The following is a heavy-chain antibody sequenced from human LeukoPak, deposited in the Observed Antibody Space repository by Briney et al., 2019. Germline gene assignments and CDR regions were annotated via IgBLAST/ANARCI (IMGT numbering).Heavy chain of an antibody. Sequence: GGSLRLSCVASGLSVRGSYMSWVRQAPGKGLEWVSVIYSGDRTYYADSVKGRFTISRDTSKNTLYLQMNSLRAEDTAVYYCARGSGYYYFDYWGQGTLVTVSS. CDR1: GLSVRGSY. CDR3: ARGSGYYYFDY. J-gene: IGHJ4*02. CDR2: IYSGDRT. D-gene: IGHD3-22*01. V-gene: IGHV3-53*01.